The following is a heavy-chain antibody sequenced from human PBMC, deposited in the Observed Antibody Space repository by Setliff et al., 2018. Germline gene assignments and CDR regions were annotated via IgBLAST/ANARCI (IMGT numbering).Heavy chain of an antibody. CDR1: GFTVSTFS. J-gene: IGHJ5*02. CDR2: ISDDGSNE. CDR3: VPGRGS. Sequence: GGSLRLSCAASGFTVSTFSMHWVRQAPVKGLEWVATISDDGSNEFYADSVKGRFTVFRDNSKNTLYLHMNSLRADDTAVFYCVPGRGSWGQGALVTVSS. D-gene: IGHD6-25*01. V-gene: IGHV3-30*03.